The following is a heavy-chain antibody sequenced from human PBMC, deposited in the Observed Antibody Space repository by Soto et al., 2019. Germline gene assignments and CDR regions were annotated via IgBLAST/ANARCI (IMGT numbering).Heavy chain of an antibody. CDR2: TYYRSIWQT. CDR1: GDSVSSNDAV. D-gene: IGHD6-6*01. V-gene: IGHV6-1*01. CDR3: ARLVGNSWLEH. Sequence: QVQLQQSGPGLVKPSQTLSLTCAISGDSVSSNDAVWNWIRQSPSRGLEWLGRTYYRSIWQTGYAVSVKGRMTINPDATKNRFSLQRNSGTPEDTAMYYCARLVGNSWLEHWGQGTLVTVSA. J-gene: IGHJ5*02.